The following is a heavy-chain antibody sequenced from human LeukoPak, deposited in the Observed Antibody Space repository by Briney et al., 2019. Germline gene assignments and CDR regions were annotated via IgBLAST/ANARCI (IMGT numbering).Heavy chain of an antibody. CDR1: GGTFSSYA. CDR2: INPNSGGT. V-gene: IGHV1-2*02. CDR3: AKASFRNSYYFPSF. J-gene: IGHJ4*02. Sequence: ASVKVSCKASGGTFSSYAISWVRQAPGQGLEWMGWINPNSGGTNYAQKFQGRVTMTRDTSSNTAYMELSRLRSDDTAVYYCAKASFRNSYYFPSFWGQGTLVTVSS. D-gene: IGHD3-10*01.